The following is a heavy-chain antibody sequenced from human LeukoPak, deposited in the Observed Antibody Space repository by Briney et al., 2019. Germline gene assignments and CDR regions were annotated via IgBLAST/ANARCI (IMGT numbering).Heavy chain of an antibody. J-gene: IGHJ1*01. D-gene: IGHD3-22*01. CDR2: ISYDGSNK. V-gene: IGHV3-30-3*01. CDR3: ATGGSGYHRS. Sequence: GGSLRLSCAASGFTFSSYAMHWVRQAPGKGLEGVAVISYDGSNKYYADSVKGRFTISRDNSKNTLYLQMNSLRAEDTAVYYCATGGSGYHRSWGQGTLVTVSS. CDR1: GFTFSSYA.